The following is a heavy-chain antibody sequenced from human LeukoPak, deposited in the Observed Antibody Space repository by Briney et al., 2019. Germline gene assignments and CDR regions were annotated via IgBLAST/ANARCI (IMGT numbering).Heavy chain of an antibody. Sequence: AETLSLTCTVSGGSISSYYWSWIRQPPRKGLERIGYIYYSGSTNYNPSLKSRVTISVDTSRIQFSLKLSSVTAADTAVYYCARSRVYYYDSSGYPPLDAFDIWGQGTMVTVSS. J-gene: IGHJ3*02. D-gene: IGHD3-22*01. V-gene: IGHV4-59*01. CDR2: IYYSGST. CDR1: GGSISSYY. CDR3: ARSRVYYYDSSGYPPLDAFDI.